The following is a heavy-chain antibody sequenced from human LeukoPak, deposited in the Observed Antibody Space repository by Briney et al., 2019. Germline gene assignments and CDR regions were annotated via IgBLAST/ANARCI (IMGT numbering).Heavy chain of an antibody. D-gene: IGHD2-15*01. CDR3: ARDLGRPGSGSKNLFDS. Sequence: GASVKVSCKTSGYTFTDYYMHWVRQAPGRGLEWMGWINPNSGGTNYAQRLQGRVTMTRDTSISAAYMELSRLISDDTAVYYCARDLGRPGSGSKNLFDSWGQGTLVTVSS. V-gene: IGHV1-2*02. CDR1: GYTFTDYY. J-gene: IGHJ5*01. CDR2: INPNSGGT.